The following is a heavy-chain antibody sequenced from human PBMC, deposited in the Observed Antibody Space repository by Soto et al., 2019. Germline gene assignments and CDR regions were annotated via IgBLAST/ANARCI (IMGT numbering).Heavy chain of an antibody. Sequence: SVKVSCKASGGTFSSYAISWVRQAPGQGLEWMGGIIPIFGTANYAQKFQGRVTITADESTSTAHMELSSLRSEDTAVYYCARDGGSGYSYGYRYFDYWGQGTLVTVSS. CDR3: ARDGGSGYSYGYRYFDY. J-gene: IGHJ4*02. CDR1: GGTFSSYA. V-gene: IGHV1-69*13. CDR2: IIPIFGTA. D-gene: IGHD5-18*01.